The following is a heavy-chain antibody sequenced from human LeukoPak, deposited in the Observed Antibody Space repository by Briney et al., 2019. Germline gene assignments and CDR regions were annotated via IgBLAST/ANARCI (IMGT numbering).Heavy chain of an antibody. J-gene: IGHJ6*02. D-gene: IGHD5-24*01. CDR3: ARVTTWLQYYYYYGMDV. V-gene: IGHV4-34*01. CDR1: GGSFSGYY. CDR2: INHSGST. Sequence: SETLSLTCAVYGGSFSGYYWSWIRQPPGKGREWIGEINHSGSTSYNPSLKSRVTISVDTSKNQFSLKLSSVTAADTAVYYCARVTTWLQYYYYYGMDVWGQGTTVTVSS.